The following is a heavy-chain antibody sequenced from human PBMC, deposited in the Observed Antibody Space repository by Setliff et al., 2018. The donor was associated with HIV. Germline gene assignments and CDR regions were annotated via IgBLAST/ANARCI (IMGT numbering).Heavy chain of an antibody. CDR3: VRDPNPYRFESSGYYSFDS. CDR2: ISPNTGAT. V-gene: IGHV1-2*02. J-gene: IGHJ4*02. CDR1: TSYA. D-gene: IGHD3-22*01. Sequence: TSYAMNLVRQAPGQGLEWMGWISPNTGATKISQKFRGRVTMTRDTSINTAYLEFSRLRSDDTATYYCVRDPNPYRFESSGYYSFDSWGQGTLVTVSS.